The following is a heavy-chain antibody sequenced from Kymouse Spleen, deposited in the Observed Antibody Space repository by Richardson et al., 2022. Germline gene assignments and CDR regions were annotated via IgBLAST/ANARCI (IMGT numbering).Heavy chain of an antibody. CDR3: ARAYYDILTGYYYYFDY. Sequence: QVQLQQWGAGLLKPSETLSLTCAVYGGSFSGYYWSWIRQPPGKGLEWIGEINHSGSTNYNPSLKSRVTISVDTSKNQFSLKLSSVTAADTAVYYCARAYYDILTGYYYYFDYWGQGTLVTVSS. D-gene: IGHD3-9*01. CDR1: GGSFSGYY. CDR2: INHSGST. V-gene: IGHV4-34*01. J-gene: IGHJ4*02.